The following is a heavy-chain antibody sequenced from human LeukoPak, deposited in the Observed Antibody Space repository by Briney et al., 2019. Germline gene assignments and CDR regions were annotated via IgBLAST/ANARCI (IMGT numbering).Heavy chain of an antibody. J-gene: IGHJ4*02. CDR1: GFSFNNEG. V-gene: IGHV3-23*01. Sequence: GGSLRLSCAASGFSFNNEGMSWVRQAPAKGLEWVSTINDNGRNTHYADSVKGRFTISRDNSKNMLYLQMNSLRVDDTAVYYCAKDVGGEALFEYWGQGTLVTVSS. CDR2: INDNGRNT. D-gene: IGHD3-16*01. CDR3: AKDVGGEALFEY.